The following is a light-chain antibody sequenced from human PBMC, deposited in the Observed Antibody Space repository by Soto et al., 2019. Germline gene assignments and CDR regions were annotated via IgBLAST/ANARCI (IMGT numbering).Light chain of an antibody. CDR2: AAS. V-gene: IGKV1-39*01. CDR3: QQSYSTPWT. CDR1: QSISSY. Sequence: DIQMTQFPSSLAASVGDRVTITCRASQSISSYLNWYQQKPGKAPKLLIYAASSLQSGVPSRFGGSGSGTDFTLTISGLQPEDSATYYGQQSYSTPWTFGQGTKVEIK. J-gene: IGKJ1*01.